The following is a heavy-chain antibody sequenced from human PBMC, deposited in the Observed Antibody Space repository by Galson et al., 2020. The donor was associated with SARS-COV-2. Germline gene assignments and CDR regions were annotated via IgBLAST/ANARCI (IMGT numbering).Heavy chain of an antibody. V-gene: IGHV4-39*01. Sequence: SETLSLTCTVSGGSISSSSYYWGWIRQPPGKGLEWIGSIYYSGSTYYNPSLKSRVTISVDTSKNQFSLKLSSVTAADTAVYYCARRGRSEYSSSSAYNWFDPWGQGTLVTVSS. D-gene: IGHD6-6*01. J-gene: IGHJ5*02. CDR2: IYYSGST. CDR3: ARRGRSEYSSSSAYNWFDP. CDR1: GGSISSSSYY.